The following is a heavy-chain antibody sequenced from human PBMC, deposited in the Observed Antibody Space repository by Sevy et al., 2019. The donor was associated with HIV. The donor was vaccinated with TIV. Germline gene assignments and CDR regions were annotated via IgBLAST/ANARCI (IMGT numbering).Heavy chain of an antibody. Sequence: ASVKVSCKASGFTFASYDIYWVRQAPGQGLEWMGMMNPGGGGTSYAQKFQGRVTMTRDTSTSTVLMELSSLRSEDTAVYYCAAGPEIALWSPPVGHWGQGTLVTVSS. CDR2: MNPGGGGT. J-gene: IGHJ4*02. CDR3: AAGPEIALWSPPVGH. D-gene: IGHD5-18*01. V-gene: IGHV1-46*01. CDR1: GFTFASYD.